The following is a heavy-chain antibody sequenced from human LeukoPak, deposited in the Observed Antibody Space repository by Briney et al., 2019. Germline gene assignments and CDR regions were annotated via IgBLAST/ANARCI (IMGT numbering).Heavy chain of an antibody. V-gene: IGHV3-7*01. Sequence: GGPLRLSCAASGFTFTSYWMTWVRQAPGKGLEWVANIKQDGSEKYYVDSVKGRFTISRDNAKNSLFLQMNSLRAEDTAVYYCARSGAPIDYWGQGTLVTVSS. CDR1: GFTFTSYW. CDR3: ARSGAPIDY. J-gene: IGHJ4*02. CDR2: IKQDGSEK.